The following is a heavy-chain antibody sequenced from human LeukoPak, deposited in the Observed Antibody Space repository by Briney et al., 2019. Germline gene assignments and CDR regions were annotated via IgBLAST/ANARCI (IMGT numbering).Heavy chain of an antibody. J-gene: IGHJ4*02. D-gene: IGHD3-10*01. CDR2: INHSGST. CDR1: GGSFSGYY. Sequence: SETLSLTCAVYGGSFSGYYWSWIRQPPGKGLEWIGEINHSGSTNYNPSLKSRVTISVDTSENQFSLKLSSVTAADTAVYYCARRYTMVRSFGYWGQGTLVTVSS. CDR3: ARRYTMVRSFGY. V-gene: IGHV4-34*01.